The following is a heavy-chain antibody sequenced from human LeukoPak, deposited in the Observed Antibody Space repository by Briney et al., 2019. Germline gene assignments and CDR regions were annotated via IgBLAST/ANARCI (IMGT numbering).Heavy chain of an antibody. Sequence: ASVKVSCKASGYTFTSYGISWVRQAPGQGLEWMGWISAYNGNTNYAQKLQGRVTMTTDTSTSTAYVELRSLRSDDTAVYYCARDSSGYYPFDYWGQGTLVTVSS. V-gene: IGHV1-18*01. CDR1: GYTFTSYG. D-gene: IGHD3-22*01. CDR3: ARDSSGYYPFDY. CDR2: ISAYNGNT. J-gene: IGHJ4*02.